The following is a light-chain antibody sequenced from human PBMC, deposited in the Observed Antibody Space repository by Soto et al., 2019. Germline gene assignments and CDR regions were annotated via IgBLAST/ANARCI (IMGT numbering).Light chain of an antibody. Sequence: QPVLTQSPSASASLGASVKLTCTLSSGHSSYAIAWHQQQPEKGPRYLMKLNSDRSHSKGDGIPDRFSGSSSGAERYLTISSLQSEDEADYYCQTWGTGILVFGGGTKVTVL. CDR1: SGHSSYA. CDR2: LNSDRSH. V-gene: IGLV4-69*01. CDR3: QTWGTGILV. J-gene: IGLJ2*01.